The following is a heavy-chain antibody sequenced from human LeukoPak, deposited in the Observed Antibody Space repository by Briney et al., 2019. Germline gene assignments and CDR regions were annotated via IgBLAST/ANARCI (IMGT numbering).Heavy chain of an antibody. CDR1: GGTFSSYA. J-gene: IGHJ5*02. CDR3: ARDQGSSEFDP. Sequence: SVKISCKASGGTFSSYAISWVRQAPGQGLEWMGRIIPILGIANYAQKFQGRVTITADKSTSTVYMELSSLRSEDTAVYYCARDQGSSEFDPWGQGTLVTVSS. CDR2: IIPILGIA. D-gene: IGHD6-19*01. V-gene: IGHV1-69*04.